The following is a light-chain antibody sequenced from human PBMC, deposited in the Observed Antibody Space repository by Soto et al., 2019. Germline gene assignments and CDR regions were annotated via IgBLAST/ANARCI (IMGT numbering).Light chain of an antibody. Sequence: QSVLTQPASVSGSPGQSITISCTGTSSDVGAYNFVSWYRQHPGKAPKLIIYNVSDRPSGVSNRFSGSKSANTASLTISGLQAEDGADYYCTSSTSRGTYVFGTGTKVTVL. CDR1: SSDVGAYNF. J-gene: IGLJ1*01. CDR3: TSSTSRGTYV. V-gene: IGLV2-14*03. CDR2: NVS.